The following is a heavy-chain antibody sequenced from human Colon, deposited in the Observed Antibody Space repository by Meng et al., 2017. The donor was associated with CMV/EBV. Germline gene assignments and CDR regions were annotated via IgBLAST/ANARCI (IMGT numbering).Heavy chain of an antibody. Sequence: ASVKVSCKAYGYTFSNYGMSWVRQAPGQGPEWLGWINAENGVTIYAEKVQDRVTMTTDTSASTAYMELRSLRSDDTAVYYCARINTAGGFDYWGQGTLVTVSS. CDR1: GYTFSNYG. CDR2: INAENGVT. J-gene: IGHJ4*02. V-gene: IGHV1-18*01. CDR3: ARINTAGGFDY. D-gene: IGHD5-18*01.